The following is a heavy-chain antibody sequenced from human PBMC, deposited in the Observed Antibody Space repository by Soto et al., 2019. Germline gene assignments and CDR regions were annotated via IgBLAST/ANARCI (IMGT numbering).Heavy chain of an antibody. D-gene: IGHD3-3*01. CDR3: ASHYDLWSGYLSPVDY. V-gene: IGHV3-11*01. Sequence: QVQLVESGGDLVKPGGSLRLSCAASGYTFSDYYLSWIRQAPGKGLEWISYIDTSSTKIYYADSVKGRFTISRDNGKNSLFLEMNSLRVEDTAVDFCASHYDLWSGYLSPVDYWGQGTLVTVSS. J-gene: IGHJ4*02. CDR2: IDTSSTKI. CDR1: GYTFSDYY.